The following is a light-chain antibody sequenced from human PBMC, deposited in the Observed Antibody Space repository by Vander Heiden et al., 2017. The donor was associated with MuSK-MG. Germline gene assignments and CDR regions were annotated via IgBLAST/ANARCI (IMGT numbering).Light chain of an antibody. V-gene: IGLV1-40*01. J-gene: IGLJ2*01. CDR2: GNS. Sequence: QSVLTQPPSVSGAPGQRVPISCAGSSSNIGAGYDGHWYQQLPGTAPKLLIYGNSNRPSGVPDRFSGSKSGTSASLAITGLQAEDEADYYCQSDDSSLSGVVFGGGTKLTVL. CDR3: QSDDSSLSGVV. CDR1: SSNIGAGYD.